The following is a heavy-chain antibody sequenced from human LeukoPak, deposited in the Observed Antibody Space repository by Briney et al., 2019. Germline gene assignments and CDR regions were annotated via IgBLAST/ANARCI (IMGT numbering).Heavy chain of an antibody. CDR3: ARDMYYYDSSGYQRNDY. Sequence: SETLSLTCTVSGGSFSSSSSSYYWGWIRQPPGKGLEWIGSIYYSGSTYYNPSLKSRVTISVDTSKNQFSLKLSSVTAADTAVYYCARDMYYYDSSGYQRNDYWGQGTLVTVSS. CDR1: GGSFSSSSSSYY. J-gene: IGHJ4*02. V-gene: IGHV4-39*01. D-gene: IGHD3-22*01. CDR2: IYYSGST.